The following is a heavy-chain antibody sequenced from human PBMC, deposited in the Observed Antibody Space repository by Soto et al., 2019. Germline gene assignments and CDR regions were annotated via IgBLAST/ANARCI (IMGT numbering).Heavy chain of an antibody. CDR3: ARDLPPYSSGWYGYGMDV. D-gene: IGHD6-19*01. CDR2: INAGNGNT. Sequence: QVQLVQSGAEVKKPGASVKVSCKASGYTFTSYAMHWVRQAPGQRLEWMGWINAGNGNTKYSQKFQGRVTITRDTSASTAYMELSSLRSEDTAVYYCARDLPPYSSGWYGYGMDVWGQGTTVTVSS. V-gene: IGHV1-3*01. J-gene: IGHJ6*02. CDR1: GYTFTSYA.